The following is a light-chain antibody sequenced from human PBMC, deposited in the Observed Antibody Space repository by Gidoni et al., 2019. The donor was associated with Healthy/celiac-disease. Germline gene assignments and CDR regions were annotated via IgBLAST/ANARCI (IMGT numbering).Light chain of an antibody. J-gene: IGKJ1*01. CDR1: QSISSY. CDR2: AAH. Sequence: DIQMTQSPSSLSASVGDRVTITCRASQSISSYLNWYQQKPGKAPKLLIYAAHILQSGVPPRFSGTGSGTDLSLTISSPQTEDSANYYCQQSYSTLGRTFGQGTKVEIK. CDR3: QQSYSTLGRT. V-gene: IGKV1-39*01.